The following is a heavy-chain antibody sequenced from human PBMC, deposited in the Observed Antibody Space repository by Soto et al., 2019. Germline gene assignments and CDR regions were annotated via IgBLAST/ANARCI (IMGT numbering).Heavy chain of an antibody. J-gene: IGHJ4*02. V-gene: IGHV3-23*01. D-gene: IGHD3-10*01. Sequence: EVQLLESGGGLVQPGGSLRLSCAASGFTFSSYAMSWVRQAPGKGLEWVSAISGSGGSTYYADSVKGRFTISRDNSKNTLYLRMNRLRAEDTDVYYCAKDWLAVRGEPPTDWGQGTLVTVSS. CDR1: GFTFSSYA. CDR3: AKDWLAVRGEPPTD. CDR2: ISGSGGST.